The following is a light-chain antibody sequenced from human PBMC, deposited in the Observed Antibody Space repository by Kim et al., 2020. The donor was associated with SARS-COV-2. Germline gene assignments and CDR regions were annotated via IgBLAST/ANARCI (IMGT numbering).Light chain of an antibody. CDR2: DVF. V-gene: IGKV3-11*01. CDR1: QNIRNR. CDR3: QQRTNWHRT. J-gene: IGKJ1*01. Sequence: EIVLTQSPATLSLSPGETATLSCRASQNIRNRLAWYQQTPGQAPRLLIYDVFNRATGIPARFSASGFGTDFTLTISSLEPEDFAVYYCQQRTNWHRTFGQGTKVDIK.